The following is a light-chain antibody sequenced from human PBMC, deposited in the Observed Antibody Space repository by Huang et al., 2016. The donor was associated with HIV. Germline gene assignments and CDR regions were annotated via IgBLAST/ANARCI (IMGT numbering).Light chain of an antibody. V-gene: IGKV1-39*01. CDR1: QSISSY. CDR3: QQTYIIPIT. Sequence: DIQMTQSPFSLSASVGDRFTITCRASQSISSYLNWYQQKPGKAPKILIYAASTLQSGIPSRFSGSGAGTDFTLTITSLQPEDFATYYCQQTYIIPITFGQGTKLEIK. J-gene: IGKJ2*01. CDR2: AAS.